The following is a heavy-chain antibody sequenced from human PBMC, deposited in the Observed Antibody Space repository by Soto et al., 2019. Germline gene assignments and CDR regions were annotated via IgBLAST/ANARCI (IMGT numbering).Heavy chain of an antibody. J-gene: IGHJ5*02. CDR3: ARRPEELELRYWFDP. Sequence: SETLSLTCAVYGGSFSGYYWSWIRQPPGKGLEWIGEINHSGSTNYNPSLKSRVTISVDTSKNQFSLKLSSVTAADTAVYYCARRPEELELRYWFDPWGQGTLVTVSS. CDR1: GGSFSGYY. D-gene: IGHD1-7*01. CDR2: INHSGST. V-gene: IGHV4-34*01.